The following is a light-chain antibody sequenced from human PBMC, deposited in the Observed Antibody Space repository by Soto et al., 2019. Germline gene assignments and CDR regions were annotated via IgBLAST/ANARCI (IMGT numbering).Light chain of an antibody. J-gene: IGKJ4*01. CDR2: DAS. V-gene: IGKV3D-20*02. CDR1: QSVSSSY. CDR3: QQRSNWPLT. Sequence: SVLKQSPGTLSSPPVERATISRLASQSVSSSYLSWYQQKPGLENRIIIYDASNRATGIQARFSGSGSGTYFTLTIRSIEPEDFAVYYCQQRSNWPLTCGRGTTGDIK.